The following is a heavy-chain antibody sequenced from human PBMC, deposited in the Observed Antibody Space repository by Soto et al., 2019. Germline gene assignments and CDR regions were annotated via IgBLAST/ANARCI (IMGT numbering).Heavy chain of an antibody. CDR2: IYWDDDK. CDR3: AHSSPYSGSWNAGWFDP. CDR1: GFSLTTSGVG. J-gene: IGHJ5*02. Sequence: QITLKESGPTLVKPTQTLTLTCTFSGFSLTTSGVGVGWVRQPPGKALEWLAFIYWDDDKRYSPSLQSRLTITKDTCKNRVVLTMTNMDLVDTATYYCAHSSPYSGSWNAGWFDPWGQGTLVTVSS. V-gene: IGHV2-5*02. D-gene: IGHD6-13*01.